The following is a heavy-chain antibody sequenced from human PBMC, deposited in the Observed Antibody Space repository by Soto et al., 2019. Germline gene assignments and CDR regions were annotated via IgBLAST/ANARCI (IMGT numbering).Heavy chain of an antibody. J-gene: IGHJ3*02. CDR1: GGSVSSGSCY. Sequence: PSETLSLTCTVSGGSVSSGSCYWSWIRQPPGKGLEWIGYIYYSGSTHYNPSLKSRVTISVDTSKNQFSLKLSSVTAADTAVYYCARVGGMTDAFDIWGQGTMVTVSS. CDR3: ARVGGMTDAFDI. V-gene: IGHV4-61*01. D-gene: IGHD2-15*01. CDR2: IYYSGST.